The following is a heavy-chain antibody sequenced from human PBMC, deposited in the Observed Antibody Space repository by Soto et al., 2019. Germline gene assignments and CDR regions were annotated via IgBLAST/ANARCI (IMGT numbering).Heavy chain of an antibody. CDR1: GGSISSYY. CDR3: ARGYDFWSGTPPFAFDY. J-gene: IGHJ4*02. CDR2: IYYSGST. V-gene: IGHV4-59*01. D-gene: IGHD3-3*01. Sequence: LSLTCTVSGGSISSYYWSWIRQPPGKGLEWIGYIYYSGSTNYNPSLKSRVTISVDTSKNQFSLKLSSVTAADTAVYYCARGYDFWSGTPPFAFDYWGQGTLVTVSS.